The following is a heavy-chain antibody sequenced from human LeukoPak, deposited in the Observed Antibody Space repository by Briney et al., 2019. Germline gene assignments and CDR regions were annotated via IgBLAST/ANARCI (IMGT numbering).Heavy chain of an antibody. V-gene: IGHV3-66*02. CDR3: ARGHNTMIVVVPLYGAFDN. CDR2: IYRGGST. J-gene: IGHJ3*02. D-gene: IGHD3-22*01. CDR1: GFTVSSNY. Sequence: GGSLRLSRAASGFTVSSNYMSWVRQAPGRGLEGGSVIYRGGSTNYADSVRGRFTIARDNSKNTLYLQMNRLGAEDTAVYYCARGHNTMIVVVPLYGAFDNWGQGTMVTVSS.